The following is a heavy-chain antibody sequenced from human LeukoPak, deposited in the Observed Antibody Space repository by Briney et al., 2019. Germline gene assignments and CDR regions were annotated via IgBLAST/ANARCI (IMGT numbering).Heavy chain of an antibody. J-gene: IGHJ4*02. Sequence: SETLSLTCAVYGGSFSGYYWSWIRQPPGKGLEWIGEINHSGSTNYNPSLKSRVTISVDTSENQFSLKLSSVTAADTAVYYCATTTIRLGYWGQGTLVTVSS. D-gene: IGHD1-1*01. V-gene: IGHV4-34*01. CDR3: ATTTIRLGY. CDR1: GGSFSGYY. CDR2: INHSGST.